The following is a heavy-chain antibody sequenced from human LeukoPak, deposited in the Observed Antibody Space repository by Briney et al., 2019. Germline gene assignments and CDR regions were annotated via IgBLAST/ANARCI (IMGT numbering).Heavy chain of an antibody. CDR1: GFTFSNYW. D-gene: IGHD3-16*01. CDR2: IKYDSSDK. Sequence: GGSLRLSCAASGFTFSNYWMIWVRQAPGKGLEWVADIKYDSSDKFYVGSVKGRFTISRDNAQSSVYLQMNSLRAEDTAVYYCARLMTECDTYADYFDNWGQGTLVTVSS. J-gene: IGHJ4*02. CDR3: ARLMTECDTYADYFDN. V-gene: IGHV3-7*01.